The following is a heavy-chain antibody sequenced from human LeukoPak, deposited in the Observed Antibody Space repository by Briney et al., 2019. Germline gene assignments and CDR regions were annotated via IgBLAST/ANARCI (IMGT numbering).Heavy chain of an antibody. J-gene: IGHJ5*02. CDR1: GGSISSSSYY. V-gene: IGHV4-39*01. Sequence: PSETLSLTCTVSGGSISSSSYYWGWIRQPPGKGLEWSVSIYYSGSTYYNPSLKSRVTISVDTSKNQFSLKLSSVTAADTAVYYCARGRSDRWFDPWGQGTLVTVSS. CDR3: ARGRSDRWFDP. D-gene: IGHD2-21*02. CDR2: IYYSGST.